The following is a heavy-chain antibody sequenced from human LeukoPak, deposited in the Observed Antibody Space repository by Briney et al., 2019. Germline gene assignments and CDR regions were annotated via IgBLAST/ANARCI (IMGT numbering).Heavy chain of an antibody. J-gene: IGHJ6*02. CDR2: IYSGDSDT. CDR1: GYTFTNYW. Sequence: GESQKISCKGSGYTFTNYWIGWVRQMSGKGLEWMGVIYSGDSDTRYSPSFQGQVTISVDKSISTAYLQWSSLKASDTAVYYCARVGRDVVPGYYYGMDVWGQGTTITVSS. V-gene: IGHV5-51*01. CDR3: ARVGRDVVPGYYYGMDV. D-gene: IGHD5-24*01.